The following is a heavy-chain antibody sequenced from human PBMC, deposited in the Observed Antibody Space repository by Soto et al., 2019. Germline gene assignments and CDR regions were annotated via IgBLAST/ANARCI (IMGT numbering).Heavy chain of an antibody. J-gene: IGHJ4*02. CDR2: IIPILGIA. CDR3: AKDGAPDVGMATIFFDY. V-gene: IGHV1-69*04. CDR1: GDTFSTYT. Sequence: ASVKVSCKASGDTFSTYTINWVRQAPGQGLEWMGRIIPILGIANYAQNFQGRVTITADKSTSTAYMELSSLRAEDTAVYYCAKDGAPDVGMATIFFDYWGQGTLVTVSS. D-gene: IGHD5-12*01.